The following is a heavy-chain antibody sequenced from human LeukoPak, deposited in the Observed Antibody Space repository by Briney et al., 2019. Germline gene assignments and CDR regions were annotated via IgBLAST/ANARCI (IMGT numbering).Heavy chain of an antibody. CDR2: IYYSGST. CDR1: GGSISSYY. CDR3: ARRLVRGVNFDY. D-gene: IGHD3-10*01. J-gene: IGHJ4*02. Sequence: SETLSLTCTVSGGSISSYYWSWIRQPPGKGLEWIGYIYYSGSTNYNPSLKSRVTISVDTSKNQFSLKLSSVTAADTAVYYCARRLVRGVNFDYWGQGTLVTVSS. V-gene: IGHV4-59*12.